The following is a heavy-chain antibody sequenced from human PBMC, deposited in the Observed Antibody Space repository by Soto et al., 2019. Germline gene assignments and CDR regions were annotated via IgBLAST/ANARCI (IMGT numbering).Heavy chain of an antibody. J-gene: IGHJ3*02. V-gene: IGHV3-9*01. D-gene: IGHD4-17*01. CDR3: AKDYRTVTTSGGAFDI. CDR1: GFTFDDYA. CDR2: ISWNSGSI. Sequence: EVQLVASGGGLVQPGRSLRLSCAASGFTFDDYAMHWVRPAPGKGLEWVSGISWNSGSIGYADSVKGRFTISRDNAKNSLYLQMNSLRAEDTALYYCAKDYRTVTTSGGAFDIWGQGTMVTVSS.